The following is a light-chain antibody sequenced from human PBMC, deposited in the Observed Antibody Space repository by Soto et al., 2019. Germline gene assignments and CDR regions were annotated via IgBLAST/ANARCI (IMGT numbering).Light chain of an antibody. V-gene: IGLV2-14*01. Sequence: QSALTQPASVSGSPGQSISISCTGTSSDVGGYNYVSWYQQHPGKAPKLMIYEVSNRPSGVSNRFSGSKSGNTASLTISGLQAEDEADYHCSSYTSSSTFPYVFGPGTKLTVL. CDR2: EVS. CDR1: SSDVGGYNY. J-gene: IGLJ1*01. CDR3: SSYTSSSTFPYV.